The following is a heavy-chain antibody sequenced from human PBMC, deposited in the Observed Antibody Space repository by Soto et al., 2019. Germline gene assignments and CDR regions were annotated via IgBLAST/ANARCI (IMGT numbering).Heavy chain of an antibody. CDR2: INSDGTRT. Sequence: GGSLRLSCAASGFSLTTYWMHWVRQAPGKGLVWVSRINSDGTRTSYADSVKGRFTISRDNAENTLYLQMNSLRAEDTAVYYCARDQSYGAYFYYGMDVWGQVTTFPLSS. V-gene: IGHV3-74*01. CDR3: ARDQSYGAYFYYGMDV. D-gene: IGHD3-10*01. J-gene: IGHJ6*02. CDR1: GFSLTTYW.